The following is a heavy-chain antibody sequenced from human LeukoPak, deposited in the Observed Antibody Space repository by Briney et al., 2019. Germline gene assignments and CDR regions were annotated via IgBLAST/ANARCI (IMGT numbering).Heavy chain of an antibody. CDR1: AFTFSRFA. D-gene: IGHD4-17*01. CDR2: IRAGSDVT. V-gene: IGHV3-23*01. Sequence: PGGSLRLSCAASAFTFSRFAMSWVRQAPGKGLEWVSAIRAGSDVTYYADFVKGRFTISRDNSKNMLFLQMNSLKVEATAIYFCAQDWIDGDSGIDQWGQGTLVTVSA. J-gene: IGHJ4*02. CDR3: AQDWIDGDSGIDQ.